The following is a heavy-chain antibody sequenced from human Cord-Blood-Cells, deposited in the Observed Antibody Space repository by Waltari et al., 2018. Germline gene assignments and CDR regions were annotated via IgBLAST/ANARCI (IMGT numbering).Heavy chain of an antibody. CDR1: GSTFTGDS. J-gene: IGHJ3*02. CDR3: ARDCGDCYFFYAFDI. D-gene: IGHD2-21*01. V-gene: IGHV1-2*02. CDR2: INPNSGGT. Sequence: QVQLVQSGAGAKKPEASVKVSCTAAGSTFTGDSMHWVRQSPGQGLEWMGWINPNSGGTNYAQKFQGRVTMTRDTSISTAYMELSRLRSDDTAVYYCARDCGDCYFFYAFDIWGQGTMVTVSS.